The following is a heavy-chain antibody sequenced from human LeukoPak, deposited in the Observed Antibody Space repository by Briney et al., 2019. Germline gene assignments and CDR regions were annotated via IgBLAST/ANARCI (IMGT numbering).Heavy chain of an antibody. D-gene: IGHD3/OR15-3a*01. Sequence: SETLSLTCSVSGDSITGYYWGWIRQPPGKGLEWIGNIYYTGNTYYNSSLKSQVSISIDTSKNQFSLRLTSVTAADTAVYYCARQTGSGLFILPGGQGTLVTVSS. CDR2: IYYTGNT. CDR1: GDSITGYY. J-gene: IGHJ4*02. V-gene: IGHV4-39*01. CDR3: ARQTGSGLFILP.